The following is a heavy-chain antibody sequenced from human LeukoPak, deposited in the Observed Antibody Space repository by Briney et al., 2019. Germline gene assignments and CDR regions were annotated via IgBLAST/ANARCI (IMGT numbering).Heavy chain of an antibody. CDR3: ARISGSNWYNERGAFDV. CDR2: MYHSGST. V-gene: IGHV4-38-2*02. D-gene: IGHD6-13*01. J-gene: IGHJ3*01. CDR1: GYSISSGHY. Sequence: SETLSLTCTVSGYSISSGHYWGWIRQPPGKGLEWIGSMYHSGSTYYNPPLKSRVTISVDTSKNQFSLKLRSVTAADTAVYYCARISGSNWYNERGAFDVWGQGTMVTVSS.